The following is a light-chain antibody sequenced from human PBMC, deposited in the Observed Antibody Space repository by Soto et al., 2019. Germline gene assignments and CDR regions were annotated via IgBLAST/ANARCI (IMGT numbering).Light chain of an antibody. Sequence: QSALTQPASVSGSPGQSITISCVGTSGDIGDYNYVSWYQQHPGKVPKVIIYDVSNRPSGVSYRFSGTKSGNTASLTVSGLQAEVEADYYCCSYTRSGTLIFGTGTKV. V-gene: IGLV2-14*01. CDR2: DVS. J-gene: IGLJ1*01. CDR3: CSYTRSGTLI. CDR1: SGDIGDYNY.